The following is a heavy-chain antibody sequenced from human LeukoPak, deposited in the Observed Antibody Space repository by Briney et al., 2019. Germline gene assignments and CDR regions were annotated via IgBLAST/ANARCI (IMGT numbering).Heavy chain of an antibody. D-gene: IGHD6-13*01. Sequence: SETLSLTCAVYGGSFSGYYWSWIRQPPGKGLEWIGEINHSGSTNYNPSLKSRVTISVDTSKNQFSLKLSSVTAADTAVYYCARVAAAGTVVDYGGQGTLSPSPQ. V-gene: IGHV4-34*01. CDR1: GGSFSGYY. CDR3: ARVAAAGTVVDY. J-gene: IGHJ4*02. CDR2: INHSGST.